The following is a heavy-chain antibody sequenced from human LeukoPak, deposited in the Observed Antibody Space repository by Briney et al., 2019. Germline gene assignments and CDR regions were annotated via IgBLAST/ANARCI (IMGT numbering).Heavy chain of an antibody. D-gene: IGHD2-15*01. CDR3: ALGYCSGGDCYAKPYYFDH. CDR1: GFTFRAYA. CDR2: ISASGDTT. V-gene: IGHV3-23*01. Sequence: GRSLRLSCAASGFTFRAYAMSWVRQAPRKGLEWVSLISASGDTTYYADSVKGRFTISRDNSRNTLYLQMSSLRAEDTAVYYCALGYCSGGDCYAKPYYFDHWGQGTLVTVSS. J-gene: IGHJ4*02.